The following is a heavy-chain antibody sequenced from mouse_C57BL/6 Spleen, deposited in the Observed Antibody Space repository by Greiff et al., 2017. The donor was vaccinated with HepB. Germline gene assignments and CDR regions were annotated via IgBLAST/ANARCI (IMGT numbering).Heavy chain of an antibody. Sequence: EVQLQQSGPELVKPGASVKISCKASGYTFTDYYMNWVKQSHGKSLEWIGDINPNNGGTSYNQKFKGKATLTVDKSSSTAYMELRSLTSEDSAVDYCARLLRFDYWGQGTTLTVSS. CDR1: GYTFTDYY. V-gene: IGHV1-26*01. D-gene: IGHD1-1*01. J-gene: IGHJ2*01. CDR3: ARLLRFDY. CDR2: INPNNGGT.